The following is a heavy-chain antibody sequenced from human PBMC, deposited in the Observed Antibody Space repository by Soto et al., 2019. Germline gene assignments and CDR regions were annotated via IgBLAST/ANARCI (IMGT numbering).Heavy chain of an antibody. CDR2: INPNSGGT. CDR3: ARFLYDGQRGDFMSV. J-gene: IGHJ6*02. V-gene: IGHV1-2*04. D-gene: IGHD5-12*01. Sequence: ASVKVSCKASGYTFTGYYMHWVRQAPGQGLEWMGWINPNSGGTNYAQKFQGWVTMTRDTSISTAYMELSRLRSDDTAVYYCARFLYDGQRGDFMSVRGQGTTVTVSS. CDR1: GYTFTGYY.